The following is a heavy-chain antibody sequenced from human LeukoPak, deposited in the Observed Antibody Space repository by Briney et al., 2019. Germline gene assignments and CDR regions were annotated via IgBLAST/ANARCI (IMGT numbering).Heavy chain of an antibody. CDR2: IRYDGSNK. Sequence: GGSLRLSCAASGFTFSSYGMHWVRQAPGKGLEWVAFIRYDGSNKYYADSVKGRFTISRDNSKNTLYLQTNSLRAEDTAVYYCAKGRATTVTISPYWGQGTLVTVSS. J-gene: IGHJ4*02. CDR1: GFTFSSYG. CDR3: AKGRATTVTISPY. D-gene: IGHD4-17*01. V-gene: IGHV3-30*02.